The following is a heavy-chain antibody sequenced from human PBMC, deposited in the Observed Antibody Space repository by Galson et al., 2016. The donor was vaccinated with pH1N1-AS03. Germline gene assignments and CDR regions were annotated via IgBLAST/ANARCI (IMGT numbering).Heavy chain of an antibody. Sequence: SETLSLTCTVSGGSISSYYWSWIRQPPGKGLEWIGYISNSGSTNYNPSLKSRVTISVDRSKSQFSLKMSSVTAADTAVYYCARDESGYMYWGQGTLVTVSS. CDR3: ARDESGYMY. CDR1: GGSISSYY. J-gene: IGHJ4*02. V-gene: IGHV4-59*01. CDR2: ISNSGST. D-gene: IGHD3-3*01.